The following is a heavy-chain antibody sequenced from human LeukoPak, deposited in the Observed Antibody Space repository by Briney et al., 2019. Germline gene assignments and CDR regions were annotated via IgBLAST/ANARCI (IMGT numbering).Heavy chain of an antibody. J-gene: IGHJ4*02. CDR1: GFTFSSSA. CDR3: AKPFRGLRIDYFVS. Sequence: GGSLRLSCAASGFTFSSSAMSWVRLAAGKGLEWLSTFSGSSGSTYYADSVKGRFTISRDTSKNTLYLEMNSLRAEDTAVYYCAKPFRGLRIDYFVSWGQGTLVTVSS. V-gene: IGHV3-23*01. D-gene: IGHD1-26*01. CDR2: FSGSSGST.